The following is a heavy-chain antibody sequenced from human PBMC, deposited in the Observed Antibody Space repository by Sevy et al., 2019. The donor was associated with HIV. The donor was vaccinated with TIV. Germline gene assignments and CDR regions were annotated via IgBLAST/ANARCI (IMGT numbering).Heavy chain of an antibody. CDR1: GGSISSSSYY. D-gene: IGHD2-2*01. V-gene: IGHV4-39*01. J-gene: IGHJ1*01. CDR3: ARHKGDIVVVPAANEYFQH. CDR2: IYYSGST. Sequence: SETLSLTCTVSGGSISSSSYYWGWIRQPPGKGLEWIGSIYYSGSTYYNPSLKSRVTISVDTSKNQFSLKLSSVTDADTAVYYCARHKGDIVVVPAANEYFQHWGQGTLVTVSS.